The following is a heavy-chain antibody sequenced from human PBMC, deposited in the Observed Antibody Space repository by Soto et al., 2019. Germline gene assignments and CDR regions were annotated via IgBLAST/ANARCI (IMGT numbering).Heavy chain of an antibody. J-gene: IGHJ1*01. D-gene: IGHD3-3*01. Sequence: EVQLLESGGGLVQPGGSLRLSCAASGFTFSSYAMSWVRQAPGKGLEWVSAISGSGGSTYYADSVKGRFTISRDNSKNTLYLQMNSLRAEDTAVYYCARGPQGWSGRLSGYFQHWGQGTLVTVSS. CDR1: GFTFSSYA. CDR2: ISGSGGST. CDR3: ARGPQGWSGRLSGYFQH. V-gene: IGHV3-23*01.